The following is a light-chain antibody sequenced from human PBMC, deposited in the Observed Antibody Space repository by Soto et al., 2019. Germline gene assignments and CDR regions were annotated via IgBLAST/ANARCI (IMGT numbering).Light chain of an antibody. V-gene: IGLV2-8*01. CDR2: EVS. Sequence: QSALTQSPSASGSPGQSVTISCTGTSSDVVGHNYVSWYQHHPGKAPKLIIYEVSKRPSGVPDRFSGSKSGNTASLTVSGLQAEDEAVYYCSSTAGNNNLVFDGGTKLTVL. CDR3: SSTAGNNNLV. J-gene: IGLJ3*02. CDR1: SSDVVGHNY.